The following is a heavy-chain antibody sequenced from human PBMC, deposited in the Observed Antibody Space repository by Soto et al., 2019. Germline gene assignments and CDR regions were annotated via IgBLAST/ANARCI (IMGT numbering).Heavy chain of an antibody. Sequence: GGTLRLACGASGFSFSNYYMSWIRHAPGKGLEWVSYISSTGRTIYYADSVKGRFTVSRDNAQNSLSLKLNSLRVEDTAVYYCARSYSRGWEFDYWCKGAQVTVST. CDR3: ARSYSRGWEFDY. V-gene: IGHV3-11*01. CDR2: ISSTGRTI. CDR1: GFSFSNYY. J-gene: IGHJ4*02. D-gene: IGHD6-19*01.